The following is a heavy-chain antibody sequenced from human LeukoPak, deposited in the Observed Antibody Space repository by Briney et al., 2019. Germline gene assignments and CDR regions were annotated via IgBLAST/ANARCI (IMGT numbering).Heavy chain of an antibody. CDR2: IKYDGSEK. CDR3: TRGAWDGYNYG. Sequence: GGSLRLSCAASGFTFRTYWMSWVRHAPGKGVEGVAYIKYDGSEKYYGDSVKGRFTISRDNAKNSLYLQLNSLGAEDTAMYYCTRGAWDGYNYGWGQGTLVTVSS. J-gene: IGHJ1*01. V-gene: IGHV3-7*04. D-gene: IGHD5-24*01. CDR1: GFTFRTYW.